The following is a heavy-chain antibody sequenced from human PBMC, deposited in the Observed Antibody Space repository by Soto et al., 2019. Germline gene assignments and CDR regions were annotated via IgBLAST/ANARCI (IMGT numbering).Heavy chain of an antibody. CDR2: ISSSSSYI. Sequence: GGSLRLSCAASGFTFSSYSMNWVRQAPGKGLEWVSSISSSSSYIYYADSVKGRFTISRDNAKNSLYLQMNSLRAEDTAVYYCARDLTGDRYYCDYWGQGTLVTVSS. J-gene: IGHJ4*02. CDR3: ARDLTGDRYYCDY. CDR1: GFTFSSYS. D-gene: IGHD7-27*01. V-gene: IGHV3-21*01.